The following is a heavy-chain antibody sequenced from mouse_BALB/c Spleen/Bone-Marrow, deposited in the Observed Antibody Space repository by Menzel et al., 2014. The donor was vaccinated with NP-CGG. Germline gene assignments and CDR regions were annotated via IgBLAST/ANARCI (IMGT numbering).Heavy chain of an antibody. Sequence: EVQLVESGGGLVQPGGSLRLSCATSGFTFTDHYMSWDRQTPGKALEWLGFIRNKANGYTTDYSVSVKGRFTISRDNSQSILYLQMNTLRAEDSATYYCARDENYDIYWYFDVWGAGTTVTVSS. CDR3: ARDENYDIYWYFDV. D-gene: IGHD1-1*01. V-gene: IGHV7-3*02. CDR2: IRNKANGYTT. CDR1: GFTFTDHY. J-gene: IGHJ1*01.